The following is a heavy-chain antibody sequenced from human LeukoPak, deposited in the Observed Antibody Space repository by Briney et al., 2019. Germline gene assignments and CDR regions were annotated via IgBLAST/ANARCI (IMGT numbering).Heavy chain of an antibody. CDR3: AHYYDSSGPIDY. D-gene: IGHD3-22*01. Sequence: PSETLSLTCAVYGGSFSGYYWSWIRQPPGKGLEWIGEINHSGSTNYNPSLKSRVTISVDTSKNQFSLKLSSVTAADTAVYYCAHYYDSSGPIDYWGQGTLVTVSS. V-gene: IGHV4-34*01. CDR2: INHSGST. J-gene: IGHJ4*02. CDR1: GGSFSGYY.